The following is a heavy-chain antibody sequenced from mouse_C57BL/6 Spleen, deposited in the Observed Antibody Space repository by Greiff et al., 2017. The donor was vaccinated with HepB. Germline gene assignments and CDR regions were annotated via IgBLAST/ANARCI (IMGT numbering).Heavy chain of an antibody. CDR1: GYTFTSYW. Sequence: QVQLQQPGAELVKPGASVKLSCKASGYTFTSYWMHWVKQRPGQGLEWIGMIHPNSGSTNYNEKFKSKATLTVDKSSSTAYMQLSSLKSEDSAVYYCARGSDGNYVGYFDVWGTGTTVTVSS. CDR2: IHPNSGST. V-gene: IGHV1-64*01. J-gene: IGHJ1*03. CDR3: ARGSDGNYVGYFDV. D-gene: IGHD2-1*01.